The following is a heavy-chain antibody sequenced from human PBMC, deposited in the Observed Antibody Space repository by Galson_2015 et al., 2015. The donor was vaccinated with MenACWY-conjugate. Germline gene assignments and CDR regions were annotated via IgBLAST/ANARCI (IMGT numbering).Heavy chain of an antibody. J-gene: IGHJ6*02. CDR3: LRPGYNNYDMGV. CDR1: GFSFTNYW. CDR2: IDPSDSRT. Sequence: QSGAEVKKPGESLRISCKGSGFSFTNYWINWVRQMPGKGLEWMGRIDPSDSRTNYSPSFQGHVTISADKSITTAYLQWSSLKAADTARYYCLRPGYNNYDMGVWGQGTTVTVSS. D-gene: IGHD1-1*01. V-gene: IGHV5-10-1*01.